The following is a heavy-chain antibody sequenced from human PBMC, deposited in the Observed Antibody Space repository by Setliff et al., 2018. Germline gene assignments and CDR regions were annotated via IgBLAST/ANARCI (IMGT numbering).Heavy chain of an antibody. CDR3: AREQWLDPPGYYYMDV. J-gene: IGHJ6*03. D-gene: IGHD6-19*01. CDR2: IIHSGST. CDR1: GGSFSGYY. Sequence: SETLSLTCAVYGGSFSGYYWSWIRQPPGKRLEWIGEIIHSGSTNYNPSLKSRVTISMDTSKNQLSLKLNSVTAADMAAYYCAREQWLDPPGYYYMDVWAKGTTVTVSS. V-gene: IGHV4-34*12.